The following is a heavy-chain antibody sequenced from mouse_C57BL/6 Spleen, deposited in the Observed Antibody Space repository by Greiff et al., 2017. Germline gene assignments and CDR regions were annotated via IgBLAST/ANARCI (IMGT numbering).Heavy chain of an antibody. Sequence: EVKLVESGEGLVKPGGSLKLSCAASGFTFSSSAMSWVRPTPEKRLEWVAYISSGGDYIYYADPVKGRFTISRDNARNTLYLQMSSLKSEDTAMYYCTRETTGVATGDYAMDYWGQGTSVTVSS. CDR2: ISSGGDYI. CDR1: GFTFSSSA. D-gene: IGHD1-1*01. J-gene: IGHJ4*01. V-gene: IGHV5-9-1*02. CDR3: TRETTGVATGDYAMDY.